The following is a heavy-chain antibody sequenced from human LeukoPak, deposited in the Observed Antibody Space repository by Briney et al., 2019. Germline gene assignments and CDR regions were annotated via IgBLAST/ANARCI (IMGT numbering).Heavy chain of an antibody. J-gene: IGHJ4*02. CDR3: AGIAAATLDY. CDR2: IYYSGST. CDR1: GGSISSYY. V-gene: IGHV4-59*01. D-gene: IGHD6-13*01. Sequence: SETLSLTCTVSGGSISSYYWSWIRQPPGKGLEWIGYIYYSGSTNYNPSLKSRVTISVDTSKNQFSLKLSSVTAADTAVYYCAGIAAATLDYWGQGTLVTVSS.